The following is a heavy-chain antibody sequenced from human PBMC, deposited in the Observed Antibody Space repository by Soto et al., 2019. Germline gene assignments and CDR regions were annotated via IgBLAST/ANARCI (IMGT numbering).Heavy chain of an antibody. CDR1: GGTFSSYA. CDR3: ARDPYCSGGSCYRGGYNWFDP. D-gene: IGHD2-15*01. Sequence: QVQLVQSGAEVKKPGSSVKVSCKASGGTFSSYAISWVRQAPGQGLEWMGGIIPIFGTANYAQKFQGRVTITADKSTSTAYMELSSLRSEDTAVYYWARDPYCSGGSCYRGGYNWFDPWGQGTLVTVSS. CDR2: IIPIFGTA. J-gene: IGHJ5*02. V-gene: IGHV1-69*06.